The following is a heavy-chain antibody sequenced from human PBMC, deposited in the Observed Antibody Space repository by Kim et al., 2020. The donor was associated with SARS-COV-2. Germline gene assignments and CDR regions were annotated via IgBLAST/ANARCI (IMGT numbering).Heavy chain of an antibody. Sequence: SDGSSMRYADSVNARFSISRDNAKKSLSLQMNSLTPEDTAVYYCVREPANWGQGTLVTVSS. CDR3: VREPAN. J-gene: IGHJ4*02. V-gene: IGHV3-11*01. CDR2: SDGSSM.